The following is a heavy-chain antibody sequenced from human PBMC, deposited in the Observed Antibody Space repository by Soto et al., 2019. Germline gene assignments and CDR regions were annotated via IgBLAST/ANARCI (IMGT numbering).Heavy chain of an antibody. Sequence: QLQLQESGSGLVKPSQTLSLTCAVSGGSISSGGYSWSWIRQPPGKGLEWIGYIYHSGSTYYNPSLKSRVTISVDRSKNQFSLKLSSVTAADTAVYYCARGYYYDSSGYLPPPGFDYWGQGTLVTVSS. V-gene: IGHV4-30-2*01. J-gene: IGHJ4*02. D-gene: IGHD3-22*01. CDR2: IYHSGST. CDR3: ARGYYYDSSGYLPPPGFDY. CDR1: GGSISSGGYS.